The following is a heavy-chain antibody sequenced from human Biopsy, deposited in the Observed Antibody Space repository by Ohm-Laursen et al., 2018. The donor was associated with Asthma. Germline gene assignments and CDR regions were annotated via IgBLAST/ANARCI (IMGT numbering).Heavy chain of an antibody. D-gene: IGHD3-22*01. V-gene: IGHV3-21*04. CDR3: ARMISYYHEMRAPFFDY. CDR1: GFTFSHYN. CDR2: ITDTSRYI. Sequence: SLRLSCAASGFTFSHYNMNWVRQAPGKGLEWVSSITDTSRYIKYADSVKGRFTISRDNAKNSLYLQMNSLRAEDTAVYYCARMISYYHEMRAPFFDYWGQGTPVTVSS. J-gene: IGHJ4*02.